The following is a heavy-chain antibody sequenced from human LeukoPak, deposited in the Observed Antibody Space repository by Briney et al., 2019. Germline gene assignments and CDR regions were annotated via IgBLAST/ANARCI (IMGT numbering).Heavy chain of an antibody. Sequence: SVKVSCKASGGTFSSYAISWVRQAPGQGLEWMGGIIPIFGTANYAQKFQGRVTITADKSTSTAYMELRSLRSDDTAVYYCARQDVPDAFDIWGQGTMVTVSS. J-gene: IGHJ3*02. CDR3: ARQDVPDAFDI. D-gene: IGHD2-15*01. CDR1: GGTFSSYA. CDR2: IIPIFGTA. V-gene: IGHV1-69*06.